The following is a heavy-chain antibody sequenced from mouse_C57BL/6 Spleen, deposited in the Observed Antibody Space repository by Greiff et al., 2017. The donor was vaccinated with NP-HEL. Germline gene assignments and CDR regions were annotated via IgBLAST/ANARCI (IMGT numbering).Heavy chain of an antibody. CDR1: GYTFTSYW. J-gene: IGHJ2*01. Sequence: VQLQQPRAELVKPGASVKLSCKASGYTFTSYWMHWVKQRPGQGLEWIGMIHPNSGSTNYNEKFKSKATLTVDKSSSTAYMQLSSLTSEDSAVYYCAREGYGSSYFDYWGQGTTLTVSS. V-gene: IGHV1-64*01. D-gene: IGHD1-1*01. CDR2: IHPNSGST. CDR3: AREGYGSSYFDY.